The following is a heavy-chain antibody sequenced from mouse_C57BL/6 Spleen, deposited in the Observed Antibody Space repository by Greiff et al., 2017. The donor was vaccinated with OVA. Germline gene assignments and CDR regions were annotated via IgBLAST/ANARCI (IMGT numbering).Heavy chain of an antibody. CDR1: GFTFSSYA. J-gene: IGHJ3*01. V-gene: IGHV5-4*01. Sequence: EVHLVESGGGLVKPGGSLKLSCAASGFTFSSYAMSWVRQTPEKRLEWVATISDGGSYTYYPDNVKGRFTISRDNAKNNLYLQMSHLKSEDTAMYYCARYGHSNWFAYWGQGTLVTVSA. CDR3: ARYGHSNWFAY. CDR2: ISDGGSYT. D-gene: IGHD2-5*01.